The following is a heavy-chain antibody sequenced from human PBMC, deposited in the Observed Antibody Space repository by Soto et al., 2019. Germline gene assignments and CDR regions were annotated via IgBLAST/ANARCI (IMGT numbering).Heavy chain of an antibody. J-gene: IGHJ6*02. V-gene: IGHV4-31*03. Sequence: PSETLSLTCTVSGGSISSGGYYWSWIRQHPGKGLEWIGYIYYSGSTYYNPSLKSRVTISVDTSKNQFSLKLSSVTAADTAVYYCARDSRYYYDSSGYSPIYYGMDVWGQGTTVTVS. D-gene: IGHD3-22*01. CDR1: GGSISSGGYY. CDR3: ARDSRYYYDSSGYSPIYYGMDV. CDR2: IYYSGST.